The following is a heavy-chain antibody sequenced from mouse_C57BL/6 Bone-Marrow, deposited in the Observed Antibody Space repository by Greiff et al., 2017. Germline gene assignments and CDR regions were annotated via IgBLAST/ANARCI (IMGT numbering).Heavy chain of an antibody. J-gene: IGHJ1*03. D-gene: IGHD1-1*01. CDR3: ARSHYYGSSYVNWYFDV. CDR2: IYPNSGGT. V-gene: IGHV1-72*01. Sequence: QVQLQQPGAELVKPGASVKLSCKASGYTFTSYWMPWVKQRPGRGLEWIGRIYPNSGGTTYNEKFKSKATLTVDKPSSTAYMQLSSLTSEDSAVYYCARSHYYGSSYVNWYFDVWGTGTTVTVSS. CDR1: GYTFTSYW.